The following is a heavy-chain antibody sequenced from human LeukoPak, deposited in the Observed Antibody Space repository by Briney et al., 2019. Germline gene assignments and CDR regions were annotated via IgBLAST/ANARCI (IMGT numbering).Heavy chain of an antibody. D-gene: IGHD1-26*01. CDR3: AREYIGFDY. CDR1: GFTFSSFS. Sequence: GGSLRLSCAASGFTFSSFSMNWVRQAPGKGLEWVSSISSSSSYIYYADSVKDRFTISRDNAKNSLYLQMDSLRAEDTAVYYCAREYIGFDYWGQGTLVTVSS. CDR2: ISSSSSYI. V-gene: IGHV3-21*01. J-gene: IGHJ4*02.